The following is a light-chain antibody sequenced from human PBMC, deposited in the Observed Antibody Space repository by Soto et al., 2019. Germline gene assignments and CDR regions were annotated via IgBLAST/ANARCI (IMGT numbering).Light chain of an antibody. CDR2: GAS. Sequence: TQSRGALAVSPGEVLSRSCRASQSVSSSYLAWYQQKPGQAPRLLIYGASNRATGIPDRFSGSGSGTDFTLTISSLEPEDFAVYYCQQRSNWPLTFGGGTKVDIK. V-gene: IGKV3D-20*02. J-gene: IGKJ4*01. CDR1: QSVSSSY. CDR3: QQRSNWPLT.